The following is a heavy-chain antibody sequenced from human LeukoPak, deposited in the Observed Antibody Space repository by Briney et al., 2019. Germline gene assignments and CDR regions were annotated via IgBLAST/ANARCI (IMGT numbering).Heavy chain of an antibody. CDR3: ARHRAYSSSSPFNY. Sequence: SETLSLTCTVAGGSISSYYWSWIRQPPGKGLECVGYIYYSGSTKYNPSLKSRATISVYTPKSQFSLKLNSVTAAHTPVYYCARHRAYSSSSPFNYWSQGTLVTVSS. CDR1: GGSISSYY. V-gene: IGHV4-59*08. J-gene: IGHJ4*02. D-gene: IGHD6-6*01. CDR2: IYYSGST.